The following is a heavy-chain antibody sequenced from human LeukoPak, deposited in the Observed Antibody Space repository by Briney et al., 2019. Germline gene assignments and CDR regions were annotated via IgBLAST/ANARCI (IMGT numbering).Heavy chain of an antibody. V-gene: IGHV3-7*01. J-gene: IGHJ4*02. Sequence: GGSLRLSCAASGITLGGYWMSWVRQAPGKGLEWVANIKPDGSEKNYVQSVKGRFTISRDNAKNPLSLQMNWLRADDTAVYHCVRDRVRASTDYWGQGTLVTVSS. CDR3: VRDRVRASTDY. CDR2: IKPDGSEK. CDR1: GITLGGYW.